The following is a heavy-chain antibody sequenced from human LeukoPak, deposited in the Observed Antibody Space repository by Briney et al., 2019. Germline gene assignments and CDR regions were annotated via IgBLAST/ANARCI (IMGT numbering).Heavy chain of an antibody. V-gene: IGHV1-3*01. Sequence: ASVKVSCKASGYRFTGYNIDWVRQAPGQRPEWMGRINAENGDTKYSQKFQGRVTITRDTASTSYMELSSLRSEDTAVYYCARDQYNVIDSWGQGTLVTVSS. CDR3: ARDQYNVIDS. J-gene: IGHJ4*02. D-gene: IGHD1-14*01. CDR1: GYRFTGYN. CDR2: INAENGDT.